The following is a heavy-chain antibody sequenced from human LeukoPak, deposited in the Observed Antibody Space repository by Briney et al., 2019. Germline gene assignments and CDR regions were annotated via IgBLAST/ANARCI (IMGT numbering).Heavy chain of an antibody. CDR3: ARDYRSGSYYKELAFDY. Sequence: SVKVSCKASGGTFSSSALSWVRQAPGQGLEWMGRIIPILGIANYAQKFQGRVTITADKSTSTAYMELSSLRSEDTAVYYCARDYRSGSYYKELAFDYWGQGTLVTVSS. CDR2: IIPILGIA. V-gene: IGHV1-69*04. D-gene: IGHD3-10*01. CDR1: GGTFSSSA. J-gene: IGHJ4*02.